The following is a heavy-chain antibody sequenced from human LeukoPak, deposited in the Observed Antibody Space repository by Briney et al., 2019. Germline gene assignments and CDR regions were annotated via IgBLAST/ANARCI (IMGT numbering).Heavy chain of an antibody. CDR3: AAESERWLVRS. CDR1: GGSISSYY. D-gene: IGHD6-19*01. J-gene: IGHJ4*02. Sequence: PSETLSLTCTVSGGSISSYYWSWIRQPPGKGLEWIGYVYDSGSPNYNPSLRSRVTISIDTSKNQFSLKLSSVTTADTAVYYCAAESERWLVRSWGQGTLVTVSS. V-gene: IGHV4-59*01. CDR2: VYDSGSP.